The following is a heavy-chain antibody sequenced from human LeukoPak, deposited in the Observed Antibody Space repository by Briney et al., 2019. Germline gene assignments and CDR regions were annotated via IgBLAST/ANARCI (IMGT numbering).Heavy chain of an antibody. Sequence: SQTLSLTCTVSGGSISSNNYYWNWIRQPAGKGLEWIGRVYTSGSTSYNPSLKSRVTISVDTSKNQFSLKLSSVTAADTAVYYCARHEAVADRGFFDYWGQGTLVTVSS. V-gene: IGHV4-61*02. J-gene: IGHJ4*02. D-gene: IGHD6-19*01. CDR1: GGSISSNNYY. CDR3: ARHEAVADRGFFDY. CDR2: VYTSGST.